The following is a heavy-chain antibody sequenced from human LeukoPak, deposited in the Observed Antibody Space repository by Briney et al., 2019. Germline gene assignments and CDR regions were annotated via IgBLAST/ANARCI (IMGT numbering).Heavy chain of an antibody. Sequence: SETLSLTCTVSGGSISISSYYWGWIRQPPGRGLEWIGTIYYSGITYYNPSLKSRVTISVDTSKNQFSLKLSSVTAADTAVYYCARQPEGWYGSYYYYMDVWGKGTTVTISS. CDR1: GGSISISSYY. J-gene: IGHJ6*03. CDR3: ARQPEGWYGSYYYYMDV. CDR2: IYYSGIT. D-gene: IGHD6-19*01. V-gene: IGHV4-39*01.